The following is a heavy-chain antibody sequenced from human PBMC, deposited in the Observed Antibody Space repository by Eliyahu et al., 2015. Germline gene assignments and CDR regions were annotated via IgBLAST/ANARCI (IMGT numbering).Heavy chain of an antibody. J-gene: IGHJ3*02. CDR3: ARDHDTIMGYNDAFDI. Sequence: QVQLVESGGGVVQPGRSLRLSCAASGFXFSNYALHWVRQAPGKGLEWVAVISYDGFNKYYADSVKGRFTISRDNSKNTLDLQMNTLRAEDTALYYCARDHDTIMGYNDAFDIWGQGTMVTVSS. V-gene: IGHV3-30*01. D-gene: IGHD5-24*01. CDR2: ISYDGFNK. CDR1: GFXFSNYA.